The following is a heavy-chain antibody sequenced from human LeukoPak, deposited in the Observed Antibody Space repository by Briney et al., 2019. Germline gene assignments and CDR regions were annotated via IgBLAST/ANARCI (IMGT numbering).Heavy chain of an antibody. CDR2: IWYDGSNK. Sequence: GGSLRLSCAASRFTFSSYGMHWVRQAPGKGLEWVAVIWYDGSNKYYADSVKGRFTISRDNSKNTVYLQMNSLRAEDTAVYYCAKDRGYCSSTSCYHNWFDPWGQGTLVTVPS. V-gene: IGHV3-33*06. J-gene: IGHJ5*02. CDR3: AKDRGYCSSTSCYHNWFDP. CDR1: RFTFSSYG. D-gene: IGHD2-2*01.